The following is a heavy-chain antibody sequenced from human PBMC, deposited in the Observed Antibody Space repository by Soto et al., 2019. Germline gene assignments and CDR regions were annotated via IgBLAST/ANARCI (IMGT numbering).Heavy chain of an antibody. CDR2: ISYDGSNK. CDR3: ARIKLGYSSSWYTD. V-gene: IGHV3-30-3*01. CDR1: GFTFSSYA. J-gene: IGHJ4*02. Sequence: GGSLRLSCAASGFTFSSYAMHWVRQAPGKGLEWVAVISYDGSNKYYADSVKGRFTISRDNSKNTLYLQMNSLRAEDTAVYYCARIKLGYSSSWYTDWGQGTLVTVSS. D-gene: IGHD6-13*01.